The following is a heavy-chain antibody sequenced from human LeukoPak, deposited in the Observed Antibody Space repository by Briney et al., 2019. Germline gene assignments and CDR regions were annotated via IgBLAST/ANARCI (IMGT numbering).Heavy chain of an antibody. CDR1: GGSIDSTNY. J-gene: IGHJ4*02. D-gene: IGHD3-3*01. Sequence: SETLSLTCGVSGGSIDSTNYWSWVRQAPGKGLEWIGYIYSNGNTKYNPSLKSRVTISVDTSKNQFSLKLSSVTAADTAVYYCAREIRFLEWFDNWGQGTLVTVSS. CDR3: AREIRFLEWFDN. CDR2: IYSNGNT. V-gene: IGHV4-59*01.